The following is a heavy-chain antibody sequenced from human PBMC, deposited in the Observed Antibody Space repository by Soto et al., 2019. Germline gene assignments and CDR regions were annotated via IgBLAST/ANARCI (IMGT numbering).Heavy chain of an antibody. D-gene: IGHD6-13*01. CDR1: GGSISSYY. Sequence: SETLSLICTVSGGSISSYYWIWIRQPPGKGLEWIGYIYYSGSTNYNPSLKSRVTISVDTSKNQFSLKLSSVTAADTAVYYCARVNSSWGQYYYYGMDVWGQGTTVTVSS. V-gene: IGHV4-59*01. J-gene: IGHJ6*02. CDR3: ARVNSSWGQYYYYGMDV. CDR2: IYYSGST.